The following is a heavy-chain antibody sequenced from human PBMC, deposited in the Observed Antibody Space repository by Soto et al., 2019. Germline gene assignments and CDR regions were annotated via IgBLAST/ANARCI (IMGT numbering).Heavy chain of an antibody. J-gene: IGHJ4*02. CDR2: IYYSRRT. D-gene: IGHD6-6*01. Sequence: QVQLQESGPGLVKPSQTLSLTCSVSGGSISSDDYYWTWIRKPPGKGLEWIGYIYYSRRTSYNPSLDSRITISIVTSNNHVSLKLSSVTAANTAVYYCARDRPTSPDYFDSWRRGTLVSASS. CDR3: ARDRPTSPDYFDS. CDR1: GGSISSDDYY. V-gene: IGHV4-30-4*01.